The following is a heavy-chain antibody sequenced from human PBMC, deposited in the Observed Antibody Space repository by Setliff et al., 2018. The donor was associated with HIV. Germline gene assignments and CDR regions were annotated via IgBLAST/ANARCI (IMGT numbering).Heavy chain of an antibody. CDR2: IGTVGDT. CDR3: TRDPRLVDF. D-gene: IGHD2-8*02. V-gene: IGHV3-13*01. J-gene: IGHJ3*01. Sequence: PGGSLRLSCAVSGFTFRNYDMHWVRQAPGKGLEWVSGIGTVGDTYYPDSVKGRFTISRDNAKNALYLQMNSLRAEDTAVYYCTRDPRLVDFWGQGTMVTVSS. CDR1: GFTFRNYD.